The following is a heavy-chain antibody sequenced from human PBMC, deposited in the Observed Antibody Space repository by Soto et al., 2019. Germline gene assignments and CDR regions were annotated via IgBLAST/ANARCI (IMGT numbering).Heavy chain of an antibody. V-gene: IGHV4-30-4*01. CDR3: ARGQSGDKDHY. J-gene: IGHJ4*02. D-gene: IGHD7-27*01. CDR1: GGSITSDYSC. CDR2: IFDSGTT. Sequence: SETLSLTCTVSGGSITSDYSCWSWIRQPPGESLEWIGHIFDSGTTYTNPSLRSQVAISLDTSKNHFSLTLSSVTAADTAVYYCARGQSGDKDHYWGQGALVTVSS.